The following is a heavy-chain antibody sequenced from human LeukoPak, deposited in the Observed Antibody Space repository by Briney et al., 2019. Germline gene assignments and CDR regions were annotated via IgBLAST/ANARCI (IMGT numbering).Heavy chain of an antibody. CDR1: GGSISSYY. CDR3: ARLPNYDFWSGYPHYFDY. CDR2: IYYSGST. D-gene: IGHD3-3*01. J-gene: IGHJ4*02. V-gene: IGHV4-39*01. Sequence: SETLSLTCTVSGGSISSYYWGWIRQPPGKGLEWIGSIYYSGSTYYNPSLKSRVTISVDTSKNQFSLKLSSVTAADTAVYYCARLPNYDFWSGYPHYFDYWGQGTLVTVSS.